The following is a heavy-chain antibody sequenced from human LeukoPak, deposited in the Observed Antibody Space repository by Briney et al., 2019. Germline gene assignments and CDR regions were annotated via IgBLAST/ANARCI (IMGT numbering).Heavy chain of an antibody. Sequence: SETLSLTCTVSGGSISSYYWSWIRQPAGKGLEWIGRIYTSGSTNYNPSLKSRVTISVDKSKNQFSLKLSSVTAADTAVYYCARALFRYDSSSRSLHWYFDLWGRGTLVTVSS. D-gene: IGHD3-22*01. CDR1: GGSISSYY. CDR3: ARALFRYDSSSRSLHWYFDL. CDR2: IYTSGST. V-gene: IGHV4-4*07. J-gene: IGHJ2*01.